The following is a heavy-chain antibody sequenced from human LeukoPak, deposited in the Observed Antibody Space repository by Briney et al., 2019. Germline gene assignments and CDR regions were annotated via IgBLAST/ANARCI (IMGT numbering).Heavy chain of an antibody. V-gene: IGHV3-48*04. CDR3: AILTGIAAAA. J-gene: IGHJ5*02. CDR1: GFTFSSYS. Sequence: GGSLRLSCAASGFTFSSYSMNWVRQAPGKGLEWVSNISSSSSTIYYADSVKGRFTISRDNAKNTLYLQMNSLRAEDTAIYYCAILTGIAAAAWGQGTLVTVSS. CDR2: ISSSSSTI. D-gene: IGHD6-13*01.